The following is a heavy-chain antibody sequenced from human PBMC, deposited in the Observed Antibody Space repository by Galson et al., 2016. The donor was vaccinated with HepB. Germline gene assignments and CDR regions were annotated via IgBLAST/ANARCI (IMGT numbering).Heavy chain of an antibody. CDR3: ARGGNCGGDCYSFDH. V-gene: IGHV4-39*01. J-gene: IGHJ4*02. CDR1: GGPISRGGYY. Sequence: TLSLTCSVSGGPISRGGYYWGWIRQPPGKALEWMGYINSTGTTYYNPSLKSRVTISVDTSKNQVSLKLTSVTAADTAVYYCARGGNCGGDCYSFDHWGQGDLVAVSS. D-gene: IGHD2-21*02. CDR2: INSTGTT.